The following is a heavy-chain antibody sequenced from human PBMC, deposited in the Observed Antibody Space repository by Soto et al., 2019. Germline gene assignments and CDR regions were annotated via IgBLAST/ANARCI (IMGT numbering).Heavy chain of an antibody. Sequence: GSLKISCKGSGYKFIICCIKWVRQMPGKGLEWMGIIYPGDSDTRYSPSFQGQVTISADKSISTAYLQWSSLKASDTAMYYCARTSAAGKYYYGMDVWGQGTTVTVSS. D-gene: IGHD6-13*01. CDR1: GYKFIICC. CDR2: IYPGDSDT. V-gene: IGHV5-51*01. J-gene: IGHJ6*02. CDR3: ARTSAAGKYYYGMDV.